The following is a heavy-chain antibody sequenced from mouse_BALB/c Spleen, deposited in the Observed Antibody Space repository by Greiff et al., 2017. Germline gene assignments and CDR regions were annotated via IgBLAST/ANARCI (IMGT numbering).Heavy chain of an antibody. CDR3: ARKGYGNYEGAMDY. V-gene: IGHV2-2*02. Sequence: QVQLKESGPGLVQPSQSLSITCTVSGFSLTSYGVHWVRQSPGKGLEWLGVIWSGGSTDYNAAFISRLSISKDNSKSQVFFKMNSLQANDTAIYYCARKGYGNYEGAMDYWGQGTSVTVAS. CDR2: IWSGGST. D-gene: IGHD2-1*01. CDR1: GFSLTSYG. J-gene: IGHJ4*01.